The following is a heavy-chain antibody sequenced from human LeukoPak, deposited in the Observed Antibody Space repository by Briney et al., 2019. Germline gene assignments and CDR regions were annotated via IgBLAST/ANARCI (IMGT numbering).Heavy chain of an antibody. Sequence: GGSLRLSCAASGFTFSDYYMSWIRQAPGKGLEWVSYISSSGSTIYYADSVKGRFTISRDNSKNTLYLQLNSLRPEDTGLYYCARDRGGWPDYWGQGTLVTVSS. J-gene: IGHJ4*02. V-gene: IGHV3-11*01. CDR2: ISSSGSTI. CDR3: ARDRGGWPDY. D-gene: IGHD6-19*01. CDR1: GFTFSDYY.